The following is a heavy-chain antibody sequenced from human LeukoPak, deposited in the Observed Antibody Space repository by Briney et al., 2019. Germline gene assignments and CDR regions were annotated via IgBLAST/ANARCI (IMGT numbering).Heavy chain of an antibody. CDR3: AKAPGFSDF. D-gene: IGHD7-27*01. CDR2: ISGSSDNT. CDR1: GFAFRAYA. Sequence: GGSLRLSCAASGFAFRAYAMTWVRQAPGKGLEWVSTISGSSDNTFYAVSVKGRFTISRDNSKKTMYLQMNSLRADDTAVYYCAKAPGFSDFWGQGTLVTVSS. V-gene: IGHV3-23*01. J-gene: IGHJ4*02.